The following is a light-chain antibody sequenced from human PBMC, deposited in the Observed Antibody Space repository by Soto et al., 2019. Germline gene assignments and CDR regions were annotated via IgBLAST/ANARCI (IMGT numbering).Light chain of an antibody. CDR1: QGISSY. J-gene: IGKJ5*01. CDR3: QQSYNTPYT. V-gene: IGKV1-39*01. CDR2: AAS. Sequence: IQLTQSPSSLSASVGDRVTITCRASQGISSYLAWYQQKPGKAPKLLIYAASTLQSGVPSGFSGSGSGTYFTLTISSLQPEDFATYYCQQSYNTPYTFGQGTRLEI.